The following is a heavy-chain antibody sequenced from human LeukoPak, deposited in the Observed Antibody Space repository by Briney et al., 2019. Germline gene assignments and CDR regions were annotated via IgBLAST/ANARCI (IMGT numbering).Heavy chain of an antibody. Sequence: SDPLSLTYTVSGASISSYYWSWTPQPAGKGLEWIGRIYTSGSTNYNPSLKSRVTISVDKSKNQFSLKLSSVTAADTAVYYCARETGFYYFDYWGQGTLVTGSS. J-gene: IGHJ4*02. V-gene: IGHV4-4*07. CDR2: IYTSGST. CDR1: GASISSYY. D-gene: IGHD3-3*01. CDR3: ARETGFYYFDY.